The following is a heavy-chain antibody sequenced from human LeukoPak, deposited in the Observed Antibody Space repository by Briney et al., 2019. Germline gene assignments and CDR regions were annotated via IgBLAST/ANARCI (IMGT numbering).Heavy chain of an antibody. CDR3: ARDGRGYSAPFDAFDI. CDR1: GFTFSRYG. Sequence: PGRSLRLSCAASGFTFSRYGMHWVRQAPGEGLEWVAFISYDGSEEFYADSVKGRFTLSRDTSKNTLYLQMNSLRAEDTAVYYCARDGRGYSAPFDAFDIWGQGTMVTVSS. CDR2: ISYDGSEE. V-gene: IGHV3-33*08. J-gene: IGHJ3*02. D-gene: IGHD4-23*01.